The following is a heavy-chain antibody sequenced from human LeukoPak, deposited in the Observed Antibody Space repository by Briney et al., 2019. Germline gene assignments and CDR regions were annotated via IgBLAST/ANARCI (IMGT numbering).Heavy chain of an antibody. CDR2: ISWNSGSI. CDR1: GFTFDDYA. Sequence: PGGSLRLSRAASGFTFDDYAMHWVRQAPGKGLEWVSGISWNSGSIGYADSVKGRFTISRDNSKNTLYLQMNSLRAEDTAVYYCAKGYYYDTSGYYPHDAFDIWGQGTMVTVSS. CDR3: AKGYYYDTSGYYPHDAFDI. J-gene: IGHJ3*02. D-gene: IGHD3-22*01. V-gene: IGHV3-9*01.